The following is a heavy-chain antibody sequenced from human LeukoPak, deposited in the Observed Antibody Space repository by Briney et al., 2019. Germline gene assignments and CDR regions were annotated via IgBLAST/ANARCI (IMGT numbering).Heavy chain of an antibody. V-gene: IGHV3-30*18. Sequence: PGRSLRLSCAASGFTFSSYGMHWVRQAPGKGLEWVAVISYDGSNKYYADSVKGRFTISRDNSKNTLYLQMNSLRAEDTAVYYCAKNGKWFGELLGDYFDYWGQGTLVTVSS. CDR2: ISYDGSNK. CDR1: GFTFSSYG. J-gene: IGHJ4*02. CDR3: AKNGKWFGELLGDYFDY. D-gene: IGHD3-10*01.